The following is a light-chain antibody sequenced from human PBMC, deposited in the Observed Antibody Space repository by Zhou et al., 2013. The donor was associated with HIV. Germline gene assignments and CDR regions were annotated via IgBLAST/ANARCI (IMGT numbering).Light chain of an antibody. CDR1: QAIRND. CDR3: LQDHSYPFT. V-gene: IGKV1-6*01. J-gene: IGKJ4*01. CDR2: GAS. Sequence: AIQMTQSPSSLSASVGDRVTITCRASQAIRNDLGWYQQNPGQAPKVLIYGASNLESGVPPRFSGSGSGTDFNFTITSLQPEDFTTYYCLQDHSYPFTFGEGTKVEIK.